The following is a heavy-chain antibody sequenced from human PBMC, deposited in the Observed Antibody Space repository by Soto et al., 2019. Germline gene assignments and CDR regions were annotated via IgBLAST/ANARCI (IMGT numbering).Heavy chain of an antibody. CDR1: GGSISSSSYY. Sequence: SETLSLTCTVSGGSISSSSYYWGWIRQPPGKGLEWIGSIYYSGSTYYNPSLKSRVTISVDTSKNQFSLKLSSVTAADTAVYYCARHVGYDFWSGYLSGHYYYGMDVWGQGTTVTV. CDR2: IYYSGST. CDR3: ARHVGYDFWSGYLSGHYYYGMDV. D-gene: IGHD3-3*01. J-gene: IGHJ6*02. V-gene: IGHV4-39*01.